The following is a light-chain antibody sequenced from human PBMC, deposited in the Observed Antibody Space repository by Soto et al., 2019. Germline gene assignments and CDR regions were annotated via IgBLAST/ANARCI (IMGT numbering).Light chain of an antibody. CDR2: GVS. J-gene: IGKJ2*01. Sequence: EIVLTQSPGTLSVSPGERATLSCRASQSVSSTFLALYQQKPGQAPRLLIFGVSNRATDIPDRFSGSGAGSHFTRTIISLEPVFFFNDTATTEIYTF. CDR1: QSVSSTF. CDR3: TTEIYT. V-gene: IGKV3-20*01.